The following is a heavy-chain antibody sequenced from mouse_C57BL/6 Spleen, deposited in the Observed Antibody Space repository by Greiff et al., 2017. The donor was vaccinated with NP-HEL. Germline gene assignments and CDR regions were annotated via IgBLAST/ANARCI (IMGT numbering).Heavy chain of an antibody. J-gene: IGHJ2*01. V-gene: IGHV14-1*01. Sequence: VHVKQSGAELVRPGASVKLSCTASGFNIKDYYMHWVKQRPEQGLEWIGRIDPEDGDTEYAPKFQGKATMTADTSSNTAYLQLSSLTSEDTAVYYCTTTDRGQDGYWGQGTTLTVSS. D-gene: IGHD2-3*01. CDR2: IDPEDGDT. CDR1: GFNIKDYY. CDR3: TTTDRGQDGY.